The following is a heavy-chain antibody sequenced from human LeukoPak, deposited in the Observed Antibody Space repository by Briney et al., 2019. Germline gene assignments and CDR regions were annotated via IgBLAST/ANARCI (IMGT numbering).Heavy chain of an antibody. CDR2: IKQDGSET. CDR3: ARQRGSGCLDY. Sequence: PGGSLRLSCAASRFTLSNYWMSWVRQAPGKGLEWVANIKQDGSETYYVDSVKGRFTISRDNAKNSLSLRMNSLRAEDTAVYYCARQRGSGCLDYWGQGTLVTASS. V-gene: IGHV3-7*01. J-gene: IGHJ4*02. CDR1: RFTLSNYW. D-gene: IGHD6-19*01.